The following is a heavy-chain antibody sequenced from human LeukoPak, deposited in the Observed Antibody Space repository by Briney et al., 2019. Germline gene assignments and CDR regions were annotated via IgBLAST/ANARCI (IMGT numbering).Heavy chain of an antibody. Sequence: ASVKVSCKASGYTFTSYGISWVRQAPGQGLEWMGWISAYNGNTDYAQKLQGRVTMTTDTSTSTAYMELRSLRSDDTAVYYCAGTTYGTWLFDYWGQGTLVTVSS. CDR2: ISAYNGNT. J-gene: IGHJ4*02. CDR3: AGTTYGTWLFDY. D-gene: IGHD1-1*01. CDR1: GYTFTSYG. V-gene: IGHV1-18*01.